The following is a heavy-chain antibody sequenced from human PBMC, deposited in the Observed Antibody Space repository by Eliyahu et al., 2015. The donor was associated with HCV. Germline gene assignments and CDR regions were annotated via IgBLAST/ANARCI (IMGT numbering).Heavy chain of an antibody. CDR3: ARDVFEVYCSSTSCTEPLGYXDY. J-gene: IGHJ4*02. D-gene: IGHD2-2*01. CDR1: GYTFTSYG. CDR2: ISAYNGNT. Sequence: QVQLVQSGAEVKKPGASVKVSCKASGYTFTSYGIXWVRQAPGQGLEWMGWISAYNGNTNYAQKLQGRVTMTTDTSTSTAYMELRSLRSDDTAVYYCARDVFEVYCSSTSCTEPLGYXDYWGQGTLVTVSS. V-gene: IGHV1-18*04.